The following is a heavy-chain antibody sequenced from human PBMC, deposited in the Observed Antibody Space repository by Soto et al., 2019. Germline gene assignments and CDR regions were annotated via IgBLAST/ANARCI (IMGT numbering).Heavy chain of an antibody. CDR3: ARDGYSYGFGY. CDR2: IYYSGST. D-gene: IGHD5-18*01. V-gene: IGHV4-59*01. CDR1: GGSISSYY. Sequence: SETLSLTCTVSGGSISSYYWSWIRQPPGKGLEWIGYIYYSGSTNYNPSLKSRVTISVDTSKNQFSLKLSSVTAADTAVYYCARDGYSYGFGYWGQGTLVTVYS. J-gene: IGHJ4*02.